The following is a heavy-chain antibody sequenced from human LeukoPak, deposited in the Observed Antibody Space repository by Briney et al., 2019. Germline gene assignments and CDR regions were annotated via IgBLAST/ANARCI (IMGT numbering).Heavy chain of an antibody. CDR2: ISYDGSNK. CDR1: GFTFSSYG. J-gene: IGHJ4*02. V-gene: IGHV3-30*18. CDR3: AKARPGIAAADY. Sequence: GRSLRLSCAASGFTFSSYGMHWVRQAPGKGLEWVAVISYDGSNKYYADSVEGRFTISRDNSKNTLYLQMNSLRAEDTAVYYCAKARPGIAAADYWGQGTLVTVSS. D-gene: IGHD6-13*01.